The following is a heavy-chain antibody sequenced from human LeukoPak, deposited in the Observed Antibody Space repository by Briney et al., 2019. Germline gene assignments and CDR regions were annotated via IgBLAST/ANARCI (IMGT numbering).Heavy chain of an antibody. V-gene: IGHV3-7*01. D-gene: IGHD6-19*01. CDR3: ARHLGIAVAGPDY. CDR2: IKQDGSEK. Sequence: GGSLRLSCAASGFTFSSYWMSWVRQAPGKGLEGVANIKQDGSEKYYVDSVKGRFTISRDNAKNSLYLQMNSLRAEDTAVYYCARHLGIAVAGPDYWGQGTLVTVSS. CDR1: GFTFSSYW. J-gene: IGHJ4*02.